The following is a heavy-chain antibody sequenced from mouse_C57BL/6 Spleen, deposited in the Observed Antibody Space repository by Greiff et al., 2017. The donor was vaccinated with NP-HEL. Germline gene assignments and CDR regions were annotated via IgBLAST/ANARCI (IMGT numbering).Heavy chain of an antibody. CDR1: GYAFSSSW. V-gene: IGHV1-82*01. Sequence: QVQLQQSGPELVKPGASVKISCKASGYAFSSSWMNWVKQRPGKGLEWIGRIYPGDGDTNYNGKFKGKATLTADKSSSTAYMQLSSLTSEDSAVYFCARSGNYYYGSGFAYWGQGTLVTVSA. J-gene: IGHJ3*01. CDR3: ARSGNYYYGSGFAY. CDR2: IYPGDGDT. D-gene: IGHD1-1*01.